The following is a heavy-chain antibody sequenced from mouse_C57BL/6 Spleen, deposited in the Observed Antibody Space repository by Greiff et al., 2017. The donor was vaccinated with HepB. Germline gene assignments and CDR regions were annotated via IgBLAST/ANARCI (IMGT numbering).Heavy chain of an antibody. CDR2: IWSGGST. CDR3: ARLYRSYAMDY. CDR1: GFSLTSYG. D-gene: IGHD1-3*01. Sequence: QVQLQQSGPGLVQPSQSLSITCTVSGFSLTSYGVHWVRQSPGKGPEWLGVIWSGGSTDYNAAFISRLSISKDNSKSQVFFKMNSLQADDTAIYYCARLYRSYAMDYWGQGTSVTVSS. V-gene: IGHV2-2*01. J-gene: IGHJ4*01.